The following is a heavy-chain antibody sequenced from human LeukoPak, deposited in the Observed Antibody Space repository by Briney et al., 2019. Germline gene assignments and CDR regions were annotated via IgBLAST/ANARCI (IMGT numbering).Heavy chain of an antibody. CDR2: IGSSGATI. D-gene: IGHD3-16*01. CDR3: VRVQVGHLDY. CDR1: GFTFSDYY. Sequence: GGSLRLSCAASGFTFSDYYMSWIRQATGKGLEWVSYIGSSGATIYYADSMKGRFTISRDNAKNSLYLQMNSVRAEDTAVYHCVRVQVGHLDYWGQGTLVTVSS. V-gene: IGHV3-11*01. J-gene: IGHJ4*02.